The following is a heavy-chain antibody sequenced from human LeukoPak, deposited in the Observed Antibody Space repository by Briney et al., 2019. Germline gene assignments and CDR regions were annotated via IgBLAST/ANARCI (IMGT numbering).Heavy chain of an antibody. Sequence: SETLSLTCTVSGGSISSSSYYWGWIRQPPGKGLEWIASIYYSGSTYYNPSLKSRITISVDTSKNQFSLRLSSVTAADTAVYYCASNWGGDEYYFDYWGQGSLVTVSS. V-gene: IGHV4-39*01. CDR2: IYYSGST. D-gene: IGHD7-27*01. CDR1: GGSISSSSYY. CDR3: ASNWGGDEYYFDY. J-gene: IGHJ4*02.